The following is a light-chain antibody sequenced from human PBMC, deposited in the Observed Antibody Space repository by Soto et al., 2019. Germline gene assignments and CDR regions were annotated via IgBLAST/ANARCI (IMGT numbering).Light chain of an antibody. Sequence: EIVLTQSPGTLSLSLGARATLSCRASRSVSSSYLAWYQQKPGQAPRLLIYGASSRATGIPDRFSGSGSGTDFTLTISRLEAEDFAVYYCQQYGSSPEWTFGQGTKVDIK. CDR1: RSVSSSY. CDR3: QQYGSSPEWT. V-gene: IGKV3-20*01. CDR2: GAS. J-gene: IGKJ1*01.